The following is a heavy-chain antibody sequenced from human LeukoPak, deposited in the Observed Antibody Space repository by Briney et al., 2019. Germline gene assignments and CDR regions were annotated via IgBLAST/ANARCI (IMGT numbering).Heavy chain of an antibody. V-gene: IGHV3-74*01. J-gene: IGHJ4*02. CDR3: ARARGNPPRNFDY. D-gene: IGHD4-23*01. CDR2: INSDGSST. Sequence: GGSLRLSCAASGFTLSSYWMHWVRQAPEKGLVWVSRINSDGSSTSYADSVKGRFTISRDNAKNTLYLQMNSLRAEDTAVYYCARARGNPPRNFDYWGQGTLVTVSS. CDR1: GFTLSSYW.